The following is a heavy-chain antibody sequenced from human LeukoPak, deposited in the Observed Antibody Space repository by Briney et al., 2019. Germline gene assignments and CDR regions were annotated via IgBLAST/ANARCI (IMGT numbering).Heavy chain of an antibody. CDR2: IILIFGTA. CDR1: GGTFSSYA. J-gene: IGHJ1*01. D-gene: IGHD3-22*01. V-gene: IGHV1-69*05. Sequence: SVKVSCKASGGTFSSYAISWVRQAPGQGLEWMGGIILIFGTANYAQKFQGRVTITTDESTSTAYMELSSLRSEDTAVYYCARDLYYYDSSGYSLGYFQHWGQGTLVTVSS. CDR3: ARDLYYYDSSGYSLGYFQH.